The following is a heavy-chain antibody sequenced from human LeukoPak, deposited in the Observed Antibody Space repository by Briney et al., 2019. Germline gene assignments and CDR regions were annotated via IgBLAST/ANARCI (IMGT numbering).Heavy chain of an antibody. CDR3: AKDYDFWSGYFDY. D-gene: IGHD3-3*01. J-gene: IGHJ4*02. CDR2: IRYDGSNK. V-gene: IGHV3-30*02. CDR1: GFTFSSYG. Sequence: PGGSLRLSCAASGFTFSSYGMHWVRRAPGKGLEWVAFIRYDGSNKYYADSVKGRFTISRDNSKNTLYLQMNSLRAEDTAVYYCAKDYDFWSGYFDYWGQGTLVTVSS.